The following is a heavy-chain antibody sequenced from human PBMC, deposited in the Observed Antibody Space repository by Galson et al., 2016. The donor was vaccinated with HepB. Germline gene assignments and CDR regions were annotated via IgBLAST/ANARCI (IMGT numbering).Heavy chain of an antibody. CDR3: ARAESNWDGGGDNWFDP. J-gene: IGHJ5*02. CDR2: TYYRSKWYN. CDR1: GDSVPSDGAA. V-gene: IGHV6-1*01. D-gene: IGHD7-27*01. Sequence: CAISGDSVPSDGAAWNWIRQSPSRGLEWLGRTYYRSKWYNAYALSVNSRITINPDTSKNQFTLQLNSVTPEDTAVYYCARAESNWDGGGDNWFDPWGQGTLVTVSS.